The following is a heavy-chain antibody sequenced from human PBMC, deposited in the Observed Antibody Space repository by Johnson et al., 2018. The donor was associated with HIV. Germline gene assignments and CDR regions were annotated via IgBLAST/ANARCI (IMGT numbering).Heavy chain of an antibody. CDR1: GFTFTYYA. J-gene: IGHJ3*02. Sequence: VQLVESGGGLAQPGGSLRLSCAASGFTFTYYAMSWVRQAPGKGLEWVSGISGSGGSTYYADSMKGRFTISRDNYKNTLFLQMNSLRAEDTAVYYCAKHSSSWYDDAFDIWGQGTMVTVSS. CDR3: AKHSSSWYDDAFDI. D-gene: IGHD6-13*01. V-gene: IGHV3-23*04. CDR2: ISGSGGST.